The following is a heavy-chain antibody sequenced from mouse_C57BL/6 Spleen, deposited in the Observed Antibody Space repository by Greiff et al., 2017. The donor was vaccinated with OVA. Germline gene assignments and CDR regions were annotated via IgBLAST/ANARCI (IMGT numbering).Heavy chain of an antibody. J-gene: IGHJ1*03. D-gene: IGHD2-4*01. V-gene: IGHV1-69*01. CDR1: GYTFTSYW. CDR3: ARYDYGDWYFDV. CDR2: IDPSVSYT. Sequence: VKLQQPGAELVMPGASVKLSCKASGYTFTSYWMHWVKQRPGQGLEWIGEIDPSVSYTNYNQKFKGKSTLTVDKSSSTAYMQLSSLTSEDSAVYYCARYDYGDWYFDVWGTGTTVTVSS.